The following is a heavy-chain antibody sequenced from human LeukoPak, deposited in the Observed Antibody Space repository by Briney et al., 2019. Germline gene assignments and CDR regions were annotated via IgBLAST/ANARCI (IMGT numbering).Heavy chain of an antibody. Sequence: GGSLRLSCTASGFTFGDYAMSWVRQAPGQGLEWVGFIRSKTYGETTEYAASVKGSFTISRDDSKSIAYLQMNSLKTEDTGVYYCTRDHDFWSGNPSSFFDYWGQGTLVTASS. CDR3: TRDHDFWSGNPSSFFDY. D-gene: IGHD3-3*01. CDR2: IRSKTYGETT. CDR1: GFTFGDYA. V-gene: IGHV3-49*04. J-gene: IGHJ4*02.